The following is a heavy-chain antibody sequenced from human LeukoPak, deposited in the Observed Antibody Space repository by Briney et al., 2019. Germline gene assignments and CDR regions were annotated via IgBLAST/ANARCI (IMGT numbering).Heavy chain of an antibody. CDR3: ARRSGGLDY. D-gene: IGHD2-15*01. Sequence: GEPQPISCKESGYSFTSYWIGWVRQMPRKCLECIGIIYACASDTRYSPSFQSKVTISADKSITTASLRWSSLKASDTAMYYCARRSGGLDYWGQGTLVTDSS. CDR2: IYACASDT. V-gene: IGHV5-51*01. J-gene: IGHJ4*02. CDR1: GYSFTSYW.